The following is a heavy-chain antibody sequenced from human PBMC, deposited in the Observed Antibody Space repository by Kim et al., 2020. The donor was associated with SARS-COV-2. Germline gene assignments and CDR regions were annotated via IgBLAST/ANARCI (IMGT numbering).Heavy chain of an antibody. J-gene: IGHJ4*02. CDR2: GST. Sequence: GSTYYADSVKGRFTISRDNSKNTLYLQMNSLRAEDTAVYYCSVRGVIKVYWGQGTLVTVSS. V-gene: IGHV3-23*01. CDR3: SVRGVIKVY. D-gene: IGHD3-10*01.